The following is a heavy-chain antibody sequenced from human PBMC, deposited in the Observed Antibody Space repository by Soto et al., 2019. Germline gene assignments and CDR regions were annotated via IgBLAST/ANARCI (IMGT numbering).Heavy chain of an antibody. CDR2: ISAYNGNT. Sequence: GASVKVSCKASGYTFTSYGISWVRQAPGQGLEWMGWISAYNGNTNYAQKLQGRVTMTTDTSTSTAYMELRSLRSDDTALYYCARAASSVYGDLFDCWGQGTLVTVSS. J-gene: IGHJ4*02. CDR3: ARAASSVYGDLFDC. D-gene: IGHD4-17*01. V-gene: IGHV1-18*04. CDR1: GYTFTSYG.